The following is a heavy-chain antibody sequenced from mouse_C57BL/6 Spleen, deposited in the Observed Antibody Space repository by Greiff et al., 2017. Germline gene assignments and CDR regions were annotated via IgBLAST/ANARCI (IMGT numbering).Heavy chain of an antibody. D-gene: IGHD1-1*01. J-gene: IGHJ2*01. V-gene: IGHV1-9*01. CDR3: AKSYYSVPLDF. CDR1: GYTFTGYW. CDR2: ILPGSGST. Sequence: QVQLQQSGAELMRPGASVKLSCKASGYTFTGYWIEWVKQRPGHGLEWIGEILPGSGSTNYNAKFKGKATFTADTSSNTAYMQLSSLTTEVSAIFSCAKSYYSVPLDFWGQGTTLTVSS.